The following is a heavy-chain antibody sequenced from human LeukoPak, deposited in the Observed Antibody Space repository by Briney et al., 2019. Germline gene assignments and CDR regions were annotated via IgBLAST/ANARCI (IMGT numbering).Heavy chain of an antibody. CDR1: GYTFTGYY. V-gene: IGHV1-2*06. D-gene: IGHD3-10*01. CDR3: ASGGSGSSLDY. J-gene: IGHJ4*02. Sequence: GASVKVSCKASGYTFTGYYMHWVRQAPGQGLEWMGRINPNSGGTNYAQKFQGRVTLTRHTPLTTAYMQLSRLRSDDTAVYYCASGGSGSSLDYWGQGTLVTVSS. CDR2: INPNSGGT.